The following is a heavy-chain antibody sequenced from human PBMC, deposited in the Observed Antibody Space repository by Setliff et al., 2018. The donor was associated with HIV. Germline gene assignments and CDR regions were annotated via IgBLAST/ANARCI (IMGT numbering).Heavy chain of an antibody. Sequence: SETLSLTCTVSGGSISSHYWSWFRQPPRKGLEWIGHIYTSGSTNYTPSLKSRVTMSVGTSKNQFSRKLSSVTAADTAVYYCASSYYNFCSGYLLAYMDVWGKGTTVTVSS. J-gene: IGHJ6*03. CDR2: IYTSGST. V-gene: IGHV4-4*08. D-gene: IGHD3-3*01. CDR1: GGSISSHY. CDR3: ASSYYNFCSGYLLAYMDV.